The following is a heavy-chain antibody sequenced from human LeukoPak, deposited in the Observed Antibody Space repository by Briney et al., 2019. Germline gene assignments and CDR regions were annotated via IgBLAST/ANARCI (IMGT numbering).Heavy chain of an antibody. CDR2: INHSGST. CDR1: GGSFSGYY. CDR3: ARVLRRYSSGRRGAFDI. J-gene: IGHJ3*02. V-gene: IGHV4-34*01. D-gene: IGHD6-19*01. Sequence: SETLSLTCAVYGGSFSGYYWSWIRQPPGKGLEWIGEINHSGSTNYNPSLKSRVTISVDTSENQFSLKLSSVTAADTAVYYCARVLRRYSSGRRGAFDIWGQGTMVTVSS.